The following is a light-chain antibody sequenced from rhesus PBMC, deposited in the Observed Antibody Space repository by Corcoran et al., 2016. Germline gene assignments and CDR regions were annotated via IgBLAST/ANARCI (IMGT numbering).Light chain of an antibody. Sequence: DIQMTQSPSSLSASVGDRVTITCRASANVNNYLNWYQQKPGKAPKLLIYRASTLQSGVPSKFRGSGSGTDYTFPISSLQSEDVATYYCQQNYGTPYSFGQGTKVEI. J-gene: IGKJ2*01. V-gene: IGKV1-74*01. CDR2: RAS. CDR1: ANVNNY. CDR3: QQNYGTPYS.